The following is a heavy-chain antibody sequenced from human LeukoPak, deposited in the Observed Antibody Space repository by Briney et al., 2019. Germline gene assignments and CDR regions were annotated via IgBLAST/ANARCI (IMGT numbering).Heavy chain of an antibody. Sequence: PSQTLSLTCTVSGGSISSGSYYWSWIRQPAGKGLEWIGRIYTSGSTSYNPSLKSRVTISVDTSKNQFSLKLSSVTAADTAVYYCARDSVPDTRVSWGQGTLVTVSS. D-gene: IGHD6-19*01. CDR1: GGSISSGSYY. CDR3: ARDSVPDTRVS. V-gene: IGHV4-61*02. CDR2: IYTSGST. J-gene: IGHJ4*02.